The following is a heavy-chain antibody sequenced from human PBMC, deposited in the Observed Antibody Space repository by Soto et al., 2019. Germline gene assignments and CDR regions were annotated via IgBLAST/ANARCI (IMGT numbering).Heavy chain of an antibody. CDR1: GFTFTSSA. J-gene: IGHJ4*02. D-gene: IGHD3-22*01. Sequence: SVKVSCKASGFTFTSSAMQWVRQARGQRLEWIGWIVVGSGDTNYAQKFQERVTITRDMSTSTAYMELSSLRSEDTAVYYCAAAPYYYDSSGYYYLDYWGQGTLVTVSS. CDR2: IVVGSGDT. CDR3: AAAPYYYDSSGYYYLDY. V-gene: IGHV1-58*02.